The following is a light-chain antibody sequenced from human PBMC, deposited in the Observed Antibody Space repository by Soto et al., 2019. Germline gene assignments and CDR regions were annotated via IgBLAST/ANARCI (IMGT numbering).Light chain of an antibody. CDR2: GNR. V-gene: IGLV1-40*01. CDR3: QSYDSRNVV. J-gene: IGLJ2*01. CDR1: SSNLGAGYD. Sequence: QLVLTQPPSVSGAPGQRVTIPCTGNSSNLGAGYDVHWYQQLPGTAPKLVIYGNRNRPSGVPERFSGSIDSSSNSASLTISGLKTEDEADYYCQSYDSRNVVFGGGTKLTVL.